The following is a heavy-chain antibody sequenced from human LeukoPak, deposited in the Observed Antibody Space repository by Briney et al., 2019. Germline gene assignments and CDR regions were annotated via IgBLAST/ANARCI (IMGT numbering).Heavy chain of an antibody. CDR2: ISYIGST. J-gene: IGHJ3*02. V-gene: IGHV4-59*11. CDR3: AGDQLALNAFGI. D-gene: IGHD1-1*01. CDR1: GGSISSHY. Sequence: SETLSLTCTVSGGSISSHYWNWIRQPPGKGLEWIGYISYIGSTNYSPSLKSRVTISVDTSKNQFSLRLSSVTAADTAVYYCAGDQLALNAFGIWGQGTMVTVSS.